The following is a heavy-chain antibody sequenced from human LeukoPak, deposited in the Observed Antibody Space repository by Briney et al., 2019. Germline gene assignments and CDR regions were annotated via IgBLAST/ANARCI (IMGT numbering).Heavy chain of an antibody. J-gene: IGHJ5*02. CDR2: IYHSGST. V-gene: IGHV4-30-2*01. CDR3: ARDYGDYGNWFDP. D-gene: IGHD4-17*01. Sequence: SETLSLTCAVSGGSISSGGYSWSWIRQPPGKGLEWIGYIYHSGSTCYNPSLKSRVTISVDRSKNQFSLKLSSVTAADTAVYYCARDYGDYGNWFDPWGQGTLVTVSS. CDR1: GGSISSGGYS.